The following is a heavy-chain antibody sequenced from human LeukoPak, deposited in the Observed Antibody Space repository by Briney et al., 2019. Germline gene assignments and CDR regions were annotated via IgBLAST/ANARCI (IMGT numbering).Heavy chain of an antibody. CDR2: IYHGGST. D-gene: IGHD2-15*01. J-gene: IGHJ6*03. CDR3: ASGTGGRRNYYYYMDV. CDR1: GGSISSNNW. Sequence: PSETLSLTCAVSGGSISSNNWWRWVRQPPNKGLEGIGEIYHGGSTNYNPSLKSRVTISVDKSKNQFSLKLSSVTAADTAVYYCASGTGGRRNYYYYMDVWGKGTTVTVSS. V-gene: IGHV4-4*02.